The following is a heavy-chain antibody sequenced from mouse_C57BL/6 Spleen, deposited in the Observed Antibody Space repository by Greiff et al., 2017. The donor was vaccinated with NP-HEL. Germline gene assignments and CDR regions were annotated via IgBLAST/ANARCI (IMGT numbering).Heavy chain of an antibody. D-gene: IGHD2-1*01. CDR3: ARGDYGNYGFAY. V-gene: IGHV1-54*01. Sequence: QVQLQQSGAELVRPGTSVKVSCKASGYAFPHSLIECVQQRPGPGLEWIGVINPGRGGTNYNEKFKGKATLTADKSSSTAYMQLSSLTSEDSAVYFCARGDYGNYGFAYWGQGTLVTVSA. J-gene: IGHJ3*01. CDR2: INPGRGGT. CDR1: GYAFPHSL.